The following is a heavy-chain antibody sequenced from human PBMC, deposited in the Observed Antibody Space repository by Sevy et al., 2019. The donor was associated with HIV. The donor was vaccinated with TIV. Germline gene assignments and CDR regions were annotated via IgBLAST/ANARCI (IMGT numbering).Heavy chain of an antibody. V-gene: IGHV1-2*06. Sequence: ASVKVSCKASGYTFTGYYMHWVRQAPGQGLEWMGRINPNSGGTNYAQKFQGRVTMTRDTSINTAYMELSRLRSDDTAVYYCAREAHRRGGSCYYCSWFDPWGQGTLVTVSS. D-gene: IGHD2-15*01. CDR1: GYTFTGYY. CDR3: AREAHRRGGSCYYCSWFDP. J-gene: IGHJ5*02. CDR2: INPNSGGT.